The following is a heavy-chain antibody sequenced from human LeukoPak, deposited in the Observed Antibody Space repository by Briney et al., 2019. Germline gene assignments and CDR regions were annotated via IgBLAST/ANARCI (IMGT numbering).Heavy chain of an antibody. Sequence: ASVNVSCKASGYTFTSYGISWVRQAPGQGLEWMGWISAYNGNTNYAQKLQGRVTMTTDTSTSTAYMELRSLRSDDTAVYYCARLAAAGTRYYYYMDVWGKGTTVTVSS. CDR1: GYTFTSYG. CDR2: ISAYNGNT. D-gene: IGHD6-13*01. J-gene: IGHJ6*03. CDR3: ARLAAAGTRYYYYMDV. V-gene: IGHV1-18*01.